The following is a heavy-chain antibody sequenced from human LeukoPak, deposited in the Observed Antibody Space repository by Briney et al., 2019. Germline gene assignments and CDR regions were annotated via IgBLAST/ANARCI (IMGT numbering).Heavy chain of an antibody. CDR1: GFSFNSYS. CDR2: ISRSNTCT. J-gene: IGHJ2*01. D-gene: IGHD2-2*01. Sequence: PGGSLRLSCAASGFSFNSYSMDWVRQAPGKGLEWVSYISRSNTCTYYADSVRGRFTISRDSAKKSMYLQMNSLRAEDTAVYYCVRGGSTSWYFDLWGRGTLVTVSS. V-gene: IGHV3-21*01. CDR3: VRGGSTSWYFDL.